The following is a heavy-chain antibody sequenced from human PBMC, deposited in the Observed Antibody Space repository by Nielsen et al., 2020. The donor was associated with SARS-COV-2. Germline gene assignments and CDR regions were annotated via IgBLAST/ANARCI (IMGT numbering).Heavy chain of an antibody. J-gene: IGHJ6*02. D-gene: IGHD2-8*01. Sequence: GGSLRLSCAASGFTFDDYTMHWVRQAPGKGLEWVSLISWDGGSTYYADSVKGRFTISRDNAKNSLYLQMNSLRAEDTALYHCARDLGVLMVYAIDYYYGMDVWGQGTTVTVSS. CDR2: ISWDGGST. CDR1: GFTFDDYT. V-gene: IGHV3-43*01. CDR3: ARDLGVLMVYAIDYYYGMDV.